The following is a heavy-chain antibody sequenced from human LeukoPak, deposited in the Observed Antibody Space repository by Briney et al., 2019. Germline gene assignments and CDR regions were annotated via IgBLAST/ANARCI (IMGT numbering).Heavy chain of an antibody. CDR2: ISWNSGSI. CDR3: AKDNGGSGSYCTFDY. V-gene: IGHV3-9*01. J-gene: IGHJ4*02. Sequence: PGGSLRLPCAASGFTFDDYAMHWVRQAPGKGLEWVSGISWNSGSIGYADSVKGRFTISRDNAKNSLYLQMNSLRAEDTALYYCAKDNGGSGSYCTFDYWGQGTLVTVSS. CDR1: GFTFDDYA. D-gene: IGHD3-10*01.